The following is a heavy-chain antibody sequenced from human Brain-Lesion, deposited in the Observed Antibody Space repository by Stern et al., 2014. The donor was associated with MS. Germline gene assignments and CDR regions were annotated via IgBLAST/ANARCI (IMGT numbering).Heavy chain of an antibody. J-gene: IGHJ6*02. D-gene: IGHD2-2*01. CDR1: GGSISSGGYY. V-gene: IGHV4-61*02. CDR2: IFNSGST. Sequence: QVQLVESGPGLVKPSQTLSLSCTVSGGSISSGGYYWSWIRQPAGKGLEWIGRIFNSGSTSYNPSLQSRVTISIAPSKNQFPLRLNSMTAADTAVYYCARGRVVPGFQYYATDVWGQGTTVIVSS. CDR3: ARGRVVPGFQYYATDV.